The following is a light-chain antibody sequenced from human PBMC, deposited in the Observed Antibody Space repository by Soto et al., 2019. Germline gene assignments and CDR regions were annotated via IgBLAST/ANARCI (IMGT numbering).Light chain of an antibody. CDR2: DAS. CDR1: QSVSSY. V-gene: IGKV3-15*01. Sequence: IVLTQSPSTLSLSPEGRATLSCRASQSVSSYLAWYQQKPGQAPRLLIYDASTRATVIPARFSGSGSGTEFTLTISSLQSEDFAAYYCQQYKTYAITFGQGTRLEIK. CDR3: QQYKTYAIT. J-gene: IGKJ5*01.